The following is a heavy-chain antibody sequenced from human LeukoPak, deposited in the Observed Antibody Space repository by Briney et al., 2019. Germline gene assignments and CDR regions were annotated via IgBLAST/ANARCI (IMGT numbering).Heavy chain of an antibody. J-gene: IGHJ2*01. CDR3: AREDAVVAPNWYFDL. CDR2: ISSSSSYI. Sequence: LSLTCTVSGASISEFYWSWIRQPPGKGLEWVSSISSSSSYIYYADSVNGLFTIARDNAKNSLYLQMNSLRAEDTAVYYCAREDAVVAPNWYFDLWGRGTLVTVSS. D-gene: IGHD3-22*01. V-gene: IGHV3-11*06. CDR1: GASISEFY.